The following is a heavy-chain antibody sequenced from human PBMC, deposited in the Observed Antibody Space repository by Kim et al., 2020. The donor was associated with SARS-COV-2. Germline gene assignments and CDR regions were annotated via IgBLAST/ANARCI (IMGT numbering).Heavy chain of an antibody. Sequence: SETLSLTCAVYGGSFSGYYWSWIRQPPGKGLEWIGEINHSGSTNNNPSLKSRVTISVDTSKNQFSLKLSSVTAADTAVYYCARGPGYSSSWYGARNWFDP. D-gene: IGHD6-13*01. CDR2: INHSGST. CDR3: ARGPGYSSSWYGARNWFDP. J-gene: IGHJ5*02. CDR1: GGSFSGYY. V-gene: IGHV4-34*01.